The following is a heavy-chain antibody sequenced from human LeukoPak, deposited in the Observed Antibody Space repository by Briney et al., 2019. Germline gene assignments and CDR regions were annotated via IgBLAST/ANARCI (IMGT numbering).Heavy chain of an antibody. D-gene: IGHD3-22*01. CDR3: ARTYYYDSSGYGGAFDI. V-gene: IGHV4-61*02. CDR1: GGSISSGRYY. J-gene: IGHJ3*02. Sequence: SQTLSLTCTVSGGSISSGRYYWSWIRQPAGKGLEWIGRIYTSGSTNYNPSLKSRVTTSVDTSKNQFSLKLSSVTAADTAVYYCARTYYYDSSGYGGAFDIWGQGTMVTVSS. CDR2: IYTSGST.